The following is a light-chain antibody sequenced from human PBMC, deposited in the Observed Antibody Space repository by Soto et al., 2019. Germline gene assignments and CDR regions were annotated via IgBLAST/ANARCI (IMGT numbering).Light chain of an antibody. CDR2: LGS. Sequence: DIVMTQSPLSLPVTPGEPASISCRSSQSLLHGNGYNYLDWYLQRPGQSPQLLVFLGSNRASGGTDRFSGSGSGKDFTLKISRVEAEDVGVYYCMQALQAPYTFGQGTKLEIK. V-gene: IGKV2-28*01. CDR3: MQALQAPYT. J-gene: IGKJ2*01. CDR1: QSLLHGNGYNY.